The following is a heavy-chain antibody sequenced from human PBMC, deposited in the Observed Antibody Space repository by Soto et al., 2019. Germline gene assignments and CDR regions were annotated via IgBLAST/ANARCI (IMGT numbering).Heavy chain of an antibody. V-gene: IGHV4-31*03. CDR3: ASTDSSGFWSRIKIDY. CDR1: GGSISSGGYY. CDR2: IYYSGST. D-gene: IGHD3-22*01. J-gene: IGHJ4*02. Sequence: QVQLQESGPGLVKPSQTLSLTCTVSGGSISSGGYYWSWIRQHPGKGLEWIGYIYYSGSTYYNPSLKSRVTISVDTSKNQFSLKLSSVTAADTAVYYCASTDSSGFWSRIKIDYWGQGTLVTVSS.